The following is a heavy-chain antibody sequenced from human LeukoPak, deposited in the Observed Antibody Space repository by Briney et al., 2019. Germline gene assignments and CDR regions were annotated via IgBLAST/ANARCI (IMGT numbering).Heavy chain of an antibody. V-gene: IGHV4-59*01. CDR3: ARDGGYSGYDYPYNWFDP. D-gene: IGHD5-12*01. CDR2: IYYSGST. Sequence: PSETMSLTSTVYGGSIGSYYWSWIRQPAGKGLGWIGYIYYSGSTNSNQSLKSRVTISVDTSKNEFSLKLSSVTAADTAVYYWARDGGYSGYDYPYNWFDPWGQGTLVTVSS. CDR1: GGSIGSYY. J-gene: IGHJ5*02.